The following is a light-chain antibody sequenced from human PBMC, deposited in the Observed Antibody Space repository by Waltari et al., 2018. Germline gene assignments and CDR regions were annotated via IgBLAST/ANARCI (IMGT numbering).Light chain of an antibody. CDR1: DSDVGAYDF. CDR3: SSYTTSSAPGV. CDR2: EVS. J-gene: IGLJ1*01. V-gene: IGLV2-14*01. Sequence: QSALTQPASVSGSPGQSITISCSGTDSDVGAYDFVSWYQQHPGKAPHLIIYEVSNRPAGISNRFSASKSGNTASLTMSGIQAEDEADYYCSSYTTSSAPGVFGTGTRVTVL.